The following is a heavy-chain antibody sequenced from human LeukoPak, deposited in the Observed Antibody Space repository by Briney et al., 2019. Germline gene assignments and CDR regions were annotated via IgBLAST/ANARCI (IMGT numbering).Heavy chain of an antibody. V-gene: IGHV4-39*07. CDR1: GGSISSSSYY. D-gene: IGHD3-22*01. CDR2: IYYSGST. CDR3: ARDKGGYEAFDI. J-gene: IGHJ3*02. Sequence: SETLSLTCTVSGGSISSSSYYWGWIRQPPGKGLEWIGSIYYSGSTYYNPSLKSRVTISVDTSKNQFSLKLSSVTAADTAVYYCARDKGGYEAFDIWGQGTMVTVSS.